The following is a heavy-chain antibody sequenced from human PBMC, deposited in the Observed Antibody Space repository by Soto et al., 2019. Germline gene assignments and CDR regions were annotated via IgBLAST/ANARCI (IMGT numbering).Heavy chain of an antibody. CDR1: GFTFTNYA. D-gene: IGHD4-17*01. CDR3: AKDAVSGDGIWLLDS. V-gene: IGHV3-23*01. CDR2: LLRSGSTT. Sequence: PGGSLRLSCAASGFTFTNYAMTWARQAPGKGLEWVSSLLRSGSTTYYADSVKVRFTISSDISANSLYLQMDSPRAEDTAVYYCAKDAVSGDGIWLLDSWGQGTVVTVSS. J-gene: IGHJ4*02.